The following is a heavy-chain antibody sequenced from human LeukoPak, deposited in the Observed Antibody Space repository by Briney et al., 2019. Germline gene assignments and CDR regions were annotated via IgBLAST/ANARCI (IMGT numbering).Heavy chain of an antibody. Sequence: GGSLRLSCAASGFTFSSYGMRWVRQAPGKGLEWVAFIRYDGSNKYYADSVKGRFTISRNNSKNTLYLQMNSLRAEDTAVYYCAKVRLPVGGGSGNWFDPWGQGTLVTVSS. CDR3: AKVRLPVGGGSGNWFDP. V-gene: IGHV3-30*02. D-gene: IGHD3-10*01. CDR2: IRYDGSNK. J-gene: IGHJ5*02. CDR1: GFTFSSYG.